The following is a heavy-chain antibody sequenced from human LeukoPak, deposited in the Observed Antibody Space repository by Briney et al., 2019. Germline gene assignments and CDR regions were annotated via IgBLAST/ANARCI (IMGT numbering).Heavy chain of an antibody. CDR3: ARVGGSVGYSYPSTGYFDY. CDR1: GGSISSGGYS. Sequence: SQTLSLTCAVSGGSISSGGYSWSWIRQPAGKGLEWIGYIYHSGSTYYNPSLKSRVTISVDRSKNQFSLKLSSVTAADTAVYYCARVGGSVGYSYPSTGYFDYWGQGTLVTVSS. CDR2: IYHSGST. V-gene: IGHV4-30-2*01. D-gene: IGHD5-18*01. J-gene: IGHJ4*02.